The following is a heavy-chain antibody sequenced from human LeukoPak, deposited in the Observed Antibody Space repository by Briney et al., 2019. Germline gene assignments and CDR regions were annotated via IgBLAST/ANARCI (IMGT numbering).Heavy chain of an antibody. J-gene: IGHJ4*02. CDR1: GFTFSSYG. Sequence: GGSLRLSCAASGFTFSSYGMHWVRQAPGKGLEWVAFIRYDGSNKYYADSVKGRFAISRDNSKDTLYLQMNSLRPEDTAVYHCARGTGDTSSWFHDYWGQGTLVTVSS. V-gene: IGHV3-30*02. CDR2: IRYDGSNK. CDR3: ARGTGDTSSWFHDY. D-gene: IGHD6-13*01.